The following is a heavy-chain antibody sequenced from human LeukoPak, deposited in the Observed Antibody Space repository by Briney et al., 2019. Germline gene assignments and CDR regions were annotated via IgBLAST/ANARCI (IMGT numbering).Heavy chain of an antibody. CDR2: ISGSGGST. D-gene: IGHD2-2*01. CDR1: AFTFRSYA. CDR3: ARGETSSYDY. Sequence: GGSLRLSCAASAFTFRSYAMSWVRQAGGRGLEWVSAISGSGGSTYYADSVKGRFTISRDNSKNTVYLQMNSLRAEDTAVYYCARGETSSYDYWGQGTLVTVSS. V-gene: IGHV3-23*01. J-gene: IGHJ4*02.